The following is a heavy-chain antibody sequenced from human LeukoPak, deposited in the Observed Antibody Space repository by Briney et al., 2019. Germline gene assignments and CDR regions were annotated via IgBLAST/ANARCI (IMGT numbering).Heavy chain of an antibody. Sequence: GGSLRLSCAASGFTFSNYNMVWVRQAPGKGLEWLSFISGSSTSIQYADSVRGRITISRDNAKNSLFLQINGLRADDSAVYYCVRGHSVYDFLVYWGQGVLVTVSS. CDR3: VRGHSVYDFLVY. V-gene: IGHV3-48*01. CDR2: ISGSSTSI. D-gene: IGHD5/OR15-5a*01. CDR1: GFTFSNYN. J-gene: IGHJ4*02.